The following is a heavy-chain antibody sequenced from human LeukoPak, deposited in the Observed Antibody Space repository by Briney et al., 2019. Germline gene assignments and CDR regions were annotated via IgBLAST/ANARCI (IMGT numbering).Heavy chain of an antibody. V-gene: IGHV4-59*01. CDR3: AREVGAYYFDY. J-gene: IGHJ4*02. Sequence: EWIGYIYHSGSTNYNPSLKSRVTISVDTSKNQFSLKLSSVTAADTAVYYCAREVGAYYFDYWGQGTLVTVSS. D-gene: IGHD1-26*01. CDR2: IYHSGST.